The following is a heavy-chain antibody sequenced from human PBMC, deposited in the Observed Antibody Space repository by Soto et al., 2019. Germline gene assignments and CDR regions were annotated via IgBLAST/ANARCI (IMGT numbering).Heavy chain of an antibody. CDR2: IYYSGST. CDR3: ARESEMTTTRGGFDY. D-gene: IGHD4-4*01. J-gene: IGHJ4*02. Sequence: SETLSLTCTVSGGSISSSSYYWGWIRQPPGKGLEWIGSIYYSGSTHYIPSLKSRVTISLDTSKNQFSLKLSSVTAADTAVYYCARESEMTTTRGGFDYWGQGTLVTVSS. CDR1: GGSISSSSYY. V-gene: IGHV4-39*07.